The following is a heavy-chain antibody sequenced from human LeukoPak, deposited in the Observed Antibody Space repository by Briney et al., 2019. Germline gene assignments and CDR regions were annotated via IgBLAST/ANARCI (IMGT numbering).Heavy chain of an antibody. D-gene: IGHD6-13*01. CDR1: GYTFTGYY. CDR3: TRGGTIAGSGDYFQL. V-gene: IGHV1-2*02. J-gene: IGHJ1*01. CDR2: INPNSGGT. Sequence: ASVKVSCKASGYTFTGYYMHWVRQAPGQGLEWMGWINPNSGGTNYAQKFQGGVIMTRDTSISTAYMELSRLRSDDTAVYYCTRGGTIAGSGDYFQLWGQGTLVTVSS.